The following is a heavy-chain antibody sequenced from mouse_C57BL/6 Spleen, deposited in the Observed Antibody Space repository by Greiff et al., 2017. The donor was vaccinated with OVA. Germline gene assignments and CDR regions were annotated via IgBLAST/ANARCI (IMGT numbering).Heavy chain of an antibody. V-gene: IGHV5-17*01. Sequence: EVKLQESGGGLVKPGGSLKLSCAASGFTFSDYGMHWVRQAPEKGLEWVAYISSGSSTIYYADTVKGRFTISRDNATNTLFLQMTSLRSEDTAMYYCARSRITTVVAPYYFDYWGQGTTLTVSS. J-gene: IGHJ2*01. CDR3: ARSRITTVVAPYYFDY. CDR2: ISSGSSTI. CDR1: GFTFSDYG. D-gene: IGHD1-1*01.